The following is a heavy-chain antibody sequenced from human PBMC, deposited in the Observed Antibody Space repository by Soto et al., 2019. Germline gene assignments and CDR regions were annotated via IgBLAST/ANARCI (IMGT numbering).Heavy chain of an antibody. CDR1: GYSFTSYW. CDR3: ARHWVEVAGTEERLDP. V-gene: IGHV5-10-1*01. Sequence: PGESLKISCKGSGYSFTSYWISWVRQMPGKGLEWMGRIDPTDSYTNYSPSFQGHVTISADKSITTAHLQWSRLKASDTAMYYCARHWVEVAGTEERLDPWGQGNLVTVSS. J-gene: IGHJ5*02. CDR2: IDPTDSYT. D-gene: IGHD6-19*01.